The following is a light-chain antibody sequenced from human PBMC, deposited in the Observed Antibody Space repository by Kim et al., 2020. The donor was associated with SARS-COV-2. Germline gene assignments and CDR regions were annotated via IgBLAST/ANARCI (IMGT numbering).Light chain of an antibody. Sequence: PGGRANIPCRGRQSVSSNLAWYQQKPGQAPSLLIYGAFTRATGIPARFSGSGSETEFTLTISSLQSEDFAVYYCHQYNNWPPGYTFARGPSWRS. CDR1: QSVSSN. CDR2: GAF. V-gene: IGKV3-15*01. CDR3: HQYNNWPPGYT. J-gene: IGKJ2*01.